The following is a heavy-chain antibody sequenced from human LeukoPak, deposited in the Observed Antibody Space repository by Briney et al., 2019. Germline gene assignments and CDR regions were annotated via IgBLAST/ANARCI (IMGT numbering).Heavy chain of an antibody. D-gene: IGHD3-9*01. Sequence: SQTLSLTCTVSGGSISSGGYYWSWIRQPPGKGLEWIGYIYHSGSTYYNPSLKSRVTISVDRSKNQFSLKLSSVTAADTAVYYCARDRAHYDILTGPRRRFDYWGQGTLVTVSS. V-gene: IGHV4-30-2*01. CDR3: ARDRAHYDILTGPRRRFDY. CDR1: GGSISSGGYY. CDR2: IYHSGST. J-gene: IGHJ4*02.